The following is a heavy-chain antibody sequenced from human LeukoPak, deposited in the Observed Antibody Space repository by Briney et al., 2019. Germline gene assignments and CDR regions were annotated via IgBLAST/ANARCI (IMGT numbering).Heavy chain of an antibody. D-gene: IGHD1-1*01. CDR2: INWNGGST. J-gene: IGHJ4*02. CDR3: ARNWNPYLDY. V-gene: IGHV3-20*04. Sequence: PGESLRLSCAASGFNFRNYEMTWVRQAPGKGLEWVSGINWNGGSTGYADSVKGRFTISRDNAKNSLYLQMNSLRAEDTALYYCARNWNPYLDYWGQGTLVTASS. CDR1: GFNFRNYE.